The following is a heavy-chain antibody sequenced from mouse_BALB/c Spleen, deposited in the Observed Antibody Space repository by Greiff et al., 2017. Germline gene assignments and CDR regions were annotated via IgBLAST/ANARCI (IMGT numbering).Heavy chain of an antibody. V-gene: IGHV1S81*02. CDR2: INPSNGRT. CDR3: ARGTMITPMDY. Sequence: VQLQQSGAELVKPGASVKLSCKASGYTFTSYWMHWVKQRPGQGLEWIGEINPSNGRTNYNEKFKSKATLTVDKSSSTAYMQLSSLTSEDSAVYYCARGTMITPMDYWGQGTSVTVSS. D-gene: IGHD2-4*01. J-gene: IGHJ4*01. CDR1: GYTFTSYW.